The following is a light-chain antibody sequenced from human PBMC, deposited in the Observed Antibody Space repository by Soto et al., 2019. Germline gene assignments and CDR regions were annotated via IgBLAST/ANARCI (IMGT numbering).Light chain of an antibody. V-gene: IGKV3-11*01. CDR3: QQRGSWPRT. Sequence: EVVLTQSPATLSLSPGDRAILSCRASQSVSSYLAWYQQKPGQAPRLLIYDASNRVTGIPARFSGSGSGTDFTLTISSLEPEDFAVYYCQQRGSWPRTFGQGTKVEIK. J-gene: IGKJ1*01. CDR2: DAS. CDR1: QSVSSY.